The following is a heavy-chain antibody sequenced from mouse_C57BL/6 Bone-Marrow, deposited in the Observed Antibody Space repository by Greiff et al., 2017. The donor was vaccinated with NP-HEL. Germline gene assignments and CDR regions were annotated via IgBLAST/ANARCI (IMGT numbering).Heavy chain of an antibody. CDR1: GYAFRSSW. Sequence: VQLKESGPELVKPGASVKISCKASGYAFRSSWMNWVKQRPGKGLEWIGRIYPGDGDTNYNGKFKGKATLTADKSSSTAYMQLSSLTSDDSAVYFCARKCGDNNYPYAVDYWGQGTSVTVST. CDR3: ARKCGDNNYPYAVDY. D-gene: IGHD2-5*01. J-gene: IGHJ4*01. CDR2: IYPGDGDT. V-gene: IGHV1-82*01.